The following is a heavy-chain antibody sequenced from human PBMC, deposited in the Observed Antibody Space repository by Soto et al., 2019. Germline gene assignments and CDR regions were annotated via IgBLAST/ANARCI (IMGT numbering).Heavy chain of an antibody. CDR3: AASICYYGMDV. V-gene: IGHV5-51*01. CDR2: IYPGDSDT. Sequence: DSLKISCKGSGYTFTNYWIGWVRQMPGKGLEWMGIIYPGDSDTKYNPSFQGQVTISADKSITTTYLQWSSLKASDTAIYYCAASICYYGMDVSGPGTTVAVYS. J-gene: IGHJ6*02. CDR1: GYTFTNYW.